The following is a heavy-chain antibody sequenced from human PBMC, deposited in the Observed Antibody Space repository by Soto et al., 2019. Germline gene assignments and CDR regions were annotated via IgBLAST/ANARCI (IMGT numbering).Heavy chain of an antibody. V-gene: IGHV3-48*03. CDR3: ARGGVY. CDR1: GFTLSSHE. Sequence: PGGSLRLSCEATGFTLSSHEMNWIRQTPGKRLEWIAKISGSGSTINYADSVKGRFTISRDNVQRTLHLQMDSLRVEDTGVYYCARGGVYWGRGTLVTVS. J-gene: IGHJ1*01. D-gene: IGHD2-8*01. CDR2: ISGSGSTI.